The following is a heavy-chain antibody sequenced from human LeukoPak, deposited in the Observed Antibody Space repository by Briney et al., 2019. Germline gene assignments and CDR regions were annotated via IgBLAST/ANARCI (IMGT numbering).Heavy chain of an antibody. D-gene: IGHD3-9*01. Sequence: PSETLSLTCTVSGGSISSGDYYWSWIRQPPGKGLEWIGYIYYSGSTYYNPSLKSRVTISVDTSKNQFSLKLSSVTAADTAVYYCARGVVLRYFDWLLWPARGSGPNWFDPWGQGTLVTVSS. CDR3: ARGVVLRYFDWLLWPARGSGPNWFDP. CDR2: IYYSGST. J-gene: IGHJ5*02. CDR1: GGSISSGDYY. V-gene: IGHV4-30-4*01.